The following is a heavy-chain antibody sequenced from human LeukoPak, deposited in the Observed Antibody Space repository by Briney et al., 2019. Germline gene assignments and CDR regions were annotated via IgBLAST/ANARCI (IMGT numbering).Heavy chain of an antibody. J-gene: IGHJ5*02. CDR2: IYPRDSDI. Sequence: HGESLKISCKGSGYIFSTYWIGWVRQMPGKRLEWMGIIYPRDSDIRYSPSFQGQVTISADKSISTAYLQWSSLKASDTAIYYCAQGSSGYWFDPWGQGTLVTVSS. CDR1: GYIFSTYW. CDR3: AQGSSGYWFDP. D-gene: IGHD6-19*01. V-gene: IGHV5-51*01.